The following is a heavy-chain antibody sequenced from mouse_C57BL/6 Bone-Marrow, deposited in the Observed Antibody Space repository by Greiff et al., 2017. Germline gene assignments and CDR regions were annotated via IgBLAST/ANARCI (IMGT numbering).Heavy chain of an antibody. CDR3: ARYRANWERLYWYFDV. CDR1: GFTFTDYY. V-gene: IGHV7-3*01. D-gene: IGHD4-1*01. Sequence: EVKLVESGGGLVQPGGSLSLSCAASGFTFTDYYMSWVRQPPGKALEWLGFIRNKANGYTTEYSASVKGRFTISRDNSQSILYLQMNALRAEDSATYYCARYRANWERLYWYFDVWGTETTVTASS. J-gene: IGHJ1*03. CDR2: IRNKANGYTT.